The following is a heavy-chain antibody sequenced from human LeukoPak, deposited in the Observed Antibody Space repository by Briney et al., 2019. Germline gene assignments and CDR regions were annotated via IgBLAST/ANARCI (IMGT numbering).Heavy chain of an antibody. J-gene: IGHJ4*02. CDR1: GFTFSSYS. D-gene: IGHD3-10*01. CDR2: ISSSSSYI. CDR3: AKGSLWFGELFPLEGY. Sequence: GALRLSCAASGFTFSSYSMNWVRQAPGKGLKWVSSISSSSSYIYYADSVKGRFTISRDNAKNSLYLQMNSLRAEDTAVYYCAKGSLWFGELFPLEGYWGQGTLVTVSS. V-gene: IGHV3-21*01.